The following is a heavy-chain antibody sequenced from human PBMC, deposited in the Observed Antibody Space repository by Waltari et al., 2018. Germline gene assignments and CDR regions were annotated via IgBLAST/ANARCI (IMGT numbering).Heavy chain of an antibody. J-gene: IGHJ4*02. CDR2: MSPYSGDY. V-gene: IGHV1-2*06. CDR1: GHTLTGHP. D-gene: IGHD3-16*01. Sequence: QVQLVQSGAEVKKPGATERVTCKISGHTLTGHPMHWVRQAPGQGLEWMGRMSPYSGDYTFSQKFQGRLTLTRDTAISTAYMELNNLTPDDTAVYYCARFGAENWGQGTLVTVSS. CDR3: ARFGAEN.